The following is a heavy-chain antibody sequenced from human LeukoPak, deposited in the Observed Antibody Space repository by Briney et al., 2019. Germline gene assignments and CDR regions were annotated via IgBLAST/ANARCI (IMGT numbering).Heavy chain of an antibody. CDR2: ISYDGSNK. Sequence: GGSLRLSCAASGFTFSSYAMHWVRQAPGKGLEWVAVISYDGSNKYYADSVKGRFTISRDNSKNTLYLQMNSLRAEDTAVYYCARDPPLGGVINEGGYWGQGTLVTVSS. J-gene: IGHJ4*02. D-gene: IGHD3-16*02. CDR1: GFTFSSYA. V-gene: IGHV3-30*14. CDR3: ARDPPLGGVINEGGY.